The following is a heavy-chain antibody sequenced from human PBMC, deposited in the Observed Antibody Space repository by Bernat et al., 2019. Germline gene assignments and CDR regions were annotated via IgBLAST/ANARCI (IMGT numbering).Heavy chain of an antibody. CDR1: GFTVSSNY. D-gene: IGHD6-19*01. CDR2: IYSGGST. J-gene: IGHJ4*02. V-gene: IGHV3-53*01. Sequence: EVQLVESGGGLIQPGGSLRPSCAASGFTVSSNYMSWVRQAPGKGLEWVSVIYSGGSTYYADSVKGRFTISRDNSKNTLYLQMNSLRAEDTAVYYCARDLSQSSGWYSLSHWGQGTLVTVSS. CDR3: ARDLSQSSGWYSLSH.